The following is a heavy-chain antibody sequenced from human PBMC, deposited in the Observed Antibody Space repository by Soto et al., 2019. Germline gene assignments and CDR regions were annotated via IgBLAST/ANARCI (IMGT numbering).Heavy chain of an antibody. CDR3: ARSIAAPGSVYYGMDV. D-gene: IGHD6-13*01. CDR1: GFTFSSYS. J-gene: IGHJ6*02. Sequence: GGSLRLSCAASGFTFSSYSMNWVRQAPGKGLEWVSSISSSSSYIYYADSVKGRFTISRDNAKNSLYLQMNSLRAEDTAVYYCARSIAAPGSVYYGMDVWGQGTTVTVSS. V-gene: IGHV3-21*01. CDR2: ISSSSSYI.